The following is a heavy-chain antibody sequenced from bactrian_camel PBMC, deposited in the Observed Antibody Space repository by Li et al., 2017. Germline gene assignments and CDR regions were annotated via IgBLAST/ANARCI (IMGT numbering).Heavy chain of an antibody. CDR2: IYTGGDNT. D-gene: IGHD3*01. J-gene: IGHJ4*01. CDR1: KYIVSAHC. CDR3: AAGFPYNWDQEYQYSF. V-gene: IGHV3S25*01. Sequence: PLVESGGDSVQAGGSLRLSCATSKYIVSAHCMGWFRQAPGKEREGVGAIYTGGDNTYYADFVKGRFAISQDNAKNTVYLQMNSLEPEDTAMYYCAAGFPYNWDQEYQYSFWGRGTQVTVS.